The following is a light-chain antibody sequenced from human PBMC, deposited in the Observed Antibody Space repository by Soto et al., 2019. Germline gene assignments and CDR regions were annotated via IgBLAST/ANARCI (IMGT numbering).Light chain of an antibody. V-gene: IGKV3-20*01. CDR1: QSVSSSY. J-gene: IGKJ2*01. CDR2: GAS. Sequence: EIVLTQSPGTLSLSPRERATLSCRASQSVSSSYLAWYQQKPGQAPRLLIYGASSRATGIPDRFSGSGSGTVFTLTISRLEPEDFAVYYCQQYASSPETFGQGTKLEIK. CDR3: QQYASSPET.